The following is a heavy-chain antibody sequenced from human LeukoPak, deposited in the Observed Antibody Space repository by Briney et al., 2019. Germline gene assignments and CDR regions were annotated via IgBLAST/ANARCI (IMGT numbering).Heavy chain of an antibody. J-gene: IGHJ4*02. V-gene: IGHV5-51*01. Sequence: GESLKISCKGSGYSFISYWIGWVRQMPGKGLEWMGIIYPGDSDTRYSPSFQGQVTISADKSISTAYLQWSSLKASDTAMYYCATHSGYGSGGYIFDYWGQGTLVTVSS. CDR2: IYPGDSDT. CDR3: ATHSGYGSGGYIFDY. CDR1: GYSFISYW. D-gene: IGHD3-10*01.